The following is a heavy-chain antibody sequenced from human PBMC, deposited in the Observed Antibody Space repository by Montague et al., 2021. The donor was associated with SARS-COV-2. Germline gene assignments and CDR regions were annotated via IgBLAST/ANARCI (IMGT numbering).Heavy chain of an antibody. Sequence: SETLSLTCAVYGGSFTDYYWSWVRQPPGKGLEWIGEINHRGPSNYNPSLKSRVSISVDTSKNQFSLYLGSVTAADTAVYYCARGRQHFNMIVVVMTGGEYYFDYWAQGTLVTVSS. D-gene: IGHD3-22*01. V-gene: IGHV4-34*01. CDR3: ARGRQHFNMIVVVMTGGEYYFDY. CDR1: GGSFTDYY. J-gene: IGHJ4*02. CDR2: INHRGPS.